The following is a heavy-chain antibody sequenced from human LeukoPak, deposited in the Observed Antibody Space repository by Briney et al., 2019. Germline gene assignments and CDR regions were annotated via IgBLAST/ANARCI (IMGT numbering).Heavy chain of an antibody. CDR1: GFTFSSYS. J-gene: IGHJ6*03. CDR3: AHRADYMDV. Sequence: GGSLRLSCAASGFTFSSYSMNWVRQAPGKGLEWVSYISSSSSTIYYADSVKDRFTISRDNAKNSLYLQMNSLRAEDTAVYYCAHRADYMDVWGKGTTVTVSS. CDR2: ISSSSSTI. V-gene: IGHV3-48*01.